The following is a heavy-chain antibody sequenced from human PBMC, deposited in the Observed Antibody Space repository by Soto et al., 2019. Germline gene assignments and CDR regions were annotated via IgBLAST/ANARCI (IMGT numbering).Heavy chain of an antibody. Sequence: SVKVSCKASGGSFSNDALSWVRQAPGQGLQWMGGIIPIFGTTHYAHKFKGRVTITADESTSTAYMELSNVSSEGTAVYYCATGLRTANYRMHVRGPGTAVPLSS. V-gene: IGHV1-69*13. D-gene: IGHD5-12*01. J-gene: IGHJ6*02. CDR3: ATGLRTANYRMHV. CDR2: IIPIFGTT. CDR1: GGSFSNDA.